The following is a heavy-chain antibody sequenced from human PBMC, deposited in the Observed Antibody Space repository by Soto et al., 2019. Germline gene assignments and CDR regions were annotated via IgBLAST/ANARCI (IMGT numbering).Heavy chain of an antibody. CDR1: GYTFTSYA. V-gene: IGHV1-3*01. Sequence: GASVKVSCKASGYTFTSYAMHWVRQAPGQRLEWMGWINAGNGNTKYSQKFQGRVTITRDTSASTAYMELSSLRSEDTAVYYCARDADYGDYYFDYWGQGTLVTVSS. J-gene: IGHJ4*02. D-gene: IGHD4-17*01. CDR3: ARDADYGDYYFDY. CDR2: INAGNGNT.